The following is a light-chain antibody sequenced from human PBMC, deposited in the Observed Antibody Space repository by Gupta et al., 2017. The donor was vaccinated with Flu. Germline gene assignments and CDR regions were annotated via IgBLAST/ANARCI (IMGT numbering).Light chain of an antibody. CDR3: SQSPPTPRT. CDR1: QSLLHSNGYNY. V-gene: IGKV2-28*01. J-gene: IGKJ1*01. Sequence: DIVMTQSPLSLPVTPGEPAPIPCRSSQSLLHSNGYNYLDRYLQKPGQSLLLLIYLSSNRASAVPDRCSGSASGTDFTLRIRRVDAEDVGVYYCSQSPPTPRTFGPGTKVEIK. CDR2: LSS.